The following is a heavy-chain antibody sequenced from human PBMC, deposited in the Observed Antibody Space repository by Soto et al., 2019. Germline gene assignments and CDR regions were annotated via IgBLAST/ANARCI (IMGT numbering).Heavy chain of an antibody. D-gene: IGHD2-2*01. CDR3: ARAKLCNSLSCPHSFDT. V-gene: IGHV4-4*02. Sequence: QVHLQESGPGLVNASGTLSLTCGVSGGSISTNNWWSWVRQTPGQGLEWIAEVYHSGRTNYNPSLQSRFTISVGQSKNQFSLRLTSVTAADSAVYYCARAKLCNSLSCPHSFDTWGQGTLVSVSS. J-gene: IGHJ4*02. CDR2: VYHSGRT. CDR1: GGSISTNNW.